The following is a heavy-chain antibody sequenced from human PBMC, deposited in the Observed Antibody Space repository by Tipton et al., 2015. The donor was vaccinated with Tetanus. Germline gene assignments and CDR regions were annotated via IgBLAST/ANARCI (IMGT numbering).Heavy chain of an antibody. V-gene: IGHV4-34*01. Sequence: TLSLTCAVYGGSFSGNYWSWIRQPPGKGLEWIAFIHHSGLAFSKPSLKSRVSISIDTSQNQFSLRLTSVTAADTAVYFCARNVYTVTNDAFDIWGHGTLVNVSS. CDR3: ARNVYTVTNDAFDI. CDR1: GGSFSGNY. CDR2: IHHSGLA. J-gene: IGHJ3*02. D-gene: IGHD4-11*01.